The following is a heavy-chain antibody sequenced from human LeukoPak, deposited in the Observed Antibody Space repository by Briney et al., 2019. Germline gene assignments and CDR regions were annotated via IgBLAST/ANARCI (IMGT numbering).Heavy chain of an antibody. CDR1: GFTFSSYG. Sequence: GGSLRLSCAASGFTFSSYGMHWVRQVPGKGLEWVAVIWYDGSHKYYADSVKGRFTISRDNSKNTLYLQMDSLRAEDAAVYYCAREQVSMDYWGQGTLVTVSS. D-gene: IGHD2/OR15-2a*01. J-gene: IGHJ4*02. CDR2: IWYDGSHK. V-gene: IGHV3-33*01. CDR3: AREQVSMDY.